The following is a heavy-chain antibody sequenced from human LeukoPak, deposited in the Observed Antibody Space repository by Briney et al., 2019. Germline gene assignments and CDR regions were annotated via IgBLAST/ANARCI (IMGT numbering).Heavy chain of an antibody. Sequence: GGSLRLSCAASGFTFSSYAMHWVRQAPGKGLEWVAVISYDGSNKYYADSVKGRFTISRDNSKNTLYLQMNSLRAEDTAVYYCAREGYFDAGNWFDPWGQGTLVTVSS. D-gene: IGHD3-9*01. J-gene: IGHJ5*02. CDR1: GFTFSSYA. CDR3: AREGYFDAGNWFDP. CDR2: ISYDGSNK. V-gene: IGHV3-30-3*01.